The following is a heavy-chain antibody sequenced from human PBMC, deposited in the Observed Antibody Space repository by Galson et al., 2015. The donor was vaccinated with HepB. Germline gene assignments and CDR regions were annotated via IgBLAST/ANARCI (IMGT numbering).Heavy chain of an antibody. J-gene: IGHJ4*02. CDR3: ARLEGYTHFDN. D-gene: IGHD5-24*01. Sequence: QSGAEVKKTGESLRIFCKGSGFSFPTYWITWVRHMPGKGLEWMGRLDPSDSYTDYSPSFQGHVTISADKSSSTAYLQWGSLKTTDTAMYYCARLEGYTHFDNWGQGTLVTVSS. CDR1: GFSFPTYW. V-gene: IGHV5-10-1*01. CDR2: LDPSDSYT.